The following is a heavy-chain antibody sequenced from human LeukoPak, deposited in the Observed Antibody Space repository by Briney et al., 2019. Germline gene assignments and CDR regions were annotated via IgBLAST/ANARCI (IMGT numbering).Heavy chain of an antibody. CDR3: ARAYSTSWYAPHDY. CDR1: GGSFSGYY. V-gene: IGHV4-34*01. J-gene: IGHJ4*02. D-gene: IGHD6-13*01. Sequence: SETLSLTCAVYGGSFSGYYWSWIRQPPGKGLEWIGEINHSGSTNYNPSLKSRVTISVDTSKNQFSLKLSSVTAADTAMYYCARAYSTSWYAPHDYWGQGTLVTVSS. CDR2: INHSGST.